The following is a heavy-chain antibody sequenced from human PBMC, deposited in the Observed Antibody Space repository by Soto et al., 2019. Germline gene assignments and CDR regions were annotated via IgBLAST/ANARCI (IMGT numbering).Heavy chain of an antibody. Sequence: QITLKESGPTLLKPTQTLTLTCTFSGFSLSTNGVGVGWIRQSPGKAPEWLTLIYWDDDKRYSPSLKSRLTTTKDTSKNQLVLTMTHMGPVDTATYYCTHGRVDTVLATEYWGQGILVTVSS. CDR3: THGRVDTVLATEY. CDR2: IYWDDDK. CDR1: GFSLSTNGVG. V-gene: IGHV2-5*02. D-gene: IGHD5-18*01. J-gene: IGHJ4*02.